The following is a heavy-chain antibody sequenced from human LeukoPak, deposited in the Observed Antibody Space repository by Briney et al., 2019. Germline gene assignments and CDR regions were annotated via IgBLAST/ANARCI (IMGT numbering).Heavy chain of an antibody. CDR2: IGTAGDT. Sequence: GGSLRLSCAASGFTYSNYDMHWVRQAAGKGLEWVSAIGTAGDTYYPGSVKGRFTISRENAKNSLYLQMNSLSAGDTAVYYCASSPAYSSSWYAIDNWGQGTLVTVSS. V-gene: IGHV3-13*01. CDR1: GFTYSNYD. D-gene: IGHD6-13*01. CDR3: ASSPAYSSSWYAIDN. J-gene: IGHJ4*02.